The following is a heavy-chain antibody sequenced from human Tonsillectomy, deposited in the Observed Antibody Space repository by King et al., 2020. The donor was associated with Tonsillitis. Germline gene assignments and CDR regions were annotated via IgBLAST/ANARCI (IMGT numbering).Heavy chain of an antibody. CDR1: GFTFSSYG. D-gene: IGHD2-2*01. V-gene: IGHV3-30*18. J-gene: IGHJ4*02. CDR2: IPYDGSNK. Sequence: VQLVESGGGVVQPGRSLRLSCAASGFTFSSYGMHWVRQAPGKGLEWVAVIPYDGSNKYYEDSVKGRFTISRDNSKNTLYLQMNSLRAEDTAVYYCAKDQEERIVVVPAAIGDYWGKGTLVTGSS. CDR3: AKDQEERIVVVPAAIGDY.